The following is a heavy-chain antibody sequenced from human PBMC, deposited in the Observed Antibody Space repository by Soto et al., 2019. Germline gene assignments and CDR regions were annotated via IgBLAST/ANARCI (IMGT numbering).Heavy chain of an antibody. CDR2: IYYSGST. Sequence: QLQLQESGPGLVKPSETLSLTCTVSGGSISSSSYYWGWIRQPPGKGLEWIGSIYYSGSTYYNPSLKSRVPMSLSTSNNQFARSLSSVNAADPAVYYCARVQEPHSVFSGWYFALWGRGTLVTASS. J-gene: IGHJ2*01. CDR1: GGSISSSSYY. V-gene: IGHV4-39*01. CDR3: ARVQEPHSVFSGWYFAL. D-gene: IGHD4-4*01.